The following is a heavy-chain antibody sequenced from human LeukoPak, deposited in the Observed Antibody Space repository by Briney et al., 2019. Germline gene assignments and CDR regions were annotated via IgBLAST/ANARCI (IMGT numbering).Heavy chain of an antibody. J-gene: IGHJ6*02. CDR3: TRDLLDYDVSTGLHHYYMDV. D-gene: IGHD3-9*01. CDR2: ISGDGTNI. V-gene: IGHV3-74*01. CDR1: GFTFSSYY. Sequence: GGSLRLSCVASGFTFSSYYMQWVRQDPRKGLVWVSRISGDGTNINYADSVRGRFTISRDNAKNTVYLQMNTLRVEDTAVYYCTRDLLDYDVSTGLHHYYMDVWGQGTTVTVSS.